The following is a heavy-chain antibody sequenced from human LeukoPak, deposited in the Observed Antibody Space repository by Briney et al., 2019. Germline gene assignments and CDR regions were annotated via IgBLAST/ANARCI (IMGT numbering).Heavy chain of an antibody. J-gene: IGHJ4*02. V-gene: IGHV1-18*01. CDR2: ISAYNGNT. CDR1: GYTFTSYG. Sequence: ASVKVSCKASGYTFTSYGISWVRQAPGQGLEWMGWISAYNGNTNYAQKLQGRVTMTTDTSTSTAYMELRSLRSDDTAAYYCARLSGYAVSGPFDYWGQGTLVTVSS. CDR3: ARLSGYAVSGPFDY. D-gene: IGHD5-12*01.